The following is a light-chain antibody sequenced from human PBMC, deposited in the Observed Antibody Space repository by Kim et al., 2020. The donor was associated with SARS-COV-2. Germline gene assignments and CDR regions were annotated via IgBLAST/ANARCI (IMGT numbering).Light chain of an antibody. J-gene: IGLJ1*01. CDR2: EIN. CDR1: STDLVFYNY. Sequence: GQSGTISCSGTSTDLVFYNYVSWYQQHPGKAPKLMIYEINKRPSGVPDRFSGSKSGDTASLTVSGLQTEDEADYYCTSHADDNYVFGTGTKVTVL. CDR3: TSHADDNYV. V-gene: IGLV2-8*01.